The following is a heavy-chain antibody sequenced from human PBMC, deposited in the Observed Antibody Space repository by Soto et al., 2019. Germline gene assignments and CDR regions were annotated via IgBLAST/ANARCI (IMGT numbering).Heavy chain of an antibody. CDR2: IYPGNSDT. V-gene: IGHV5-51*01. Sequence: SLKISFKDSGDGFSIHWVAWLRRMPGKGLEGVGIIYPGNSDTYYNPSLKSRVTISGDRSKNQFTLNLSSVTAADTAVYYCASNVAADDALDVWGQGTMVTVSS. CDR1: GDGFSIHW. D-gene: IGHD2-15*01. CDR3: ASNVAADDALDV. J-gene: IGHJ3*01.